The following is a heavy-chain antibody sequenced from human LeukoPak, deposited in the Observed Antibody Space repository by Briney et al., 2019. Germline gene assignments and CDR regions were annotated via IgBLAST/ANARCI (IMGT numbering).Heavy chain of an antibody. V-gene: IGHV5-51*01. J-gene: IGHJ4*02. CDR3: ARLAYVLMEPYFDY. D-gene: IGHD2-8*01. Sequence: GQSLKISCKGSGYSFTSYWIGWVRQMPGKGLEWMGIIYPGDSDTRYSPSFQGQVTISADKSISTAYLQWSSLKASDTATYYCARLAYVLMEPYFDYWGQGTLVTVSS. CDR1: GYSFTSYW. CDR2: IYPGDSDT.